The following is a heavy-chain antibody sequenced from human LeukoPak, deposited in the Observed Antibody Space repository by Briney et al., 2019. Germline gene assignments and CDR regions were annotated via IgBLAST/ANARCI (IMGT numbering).Heavy chain of an antibody. Sequence: ASVKVSCKASGYTFTSYGISWVRQASGQGLEWMGWISAYNGNTNYAQKLQGRVTMTTDTSTSTAYMELRSLRSDDTAVYYCARVVGKLEHYYYYYYMDVWGKGTTVTVSS. CDR2: ISAYNGNT. J-gene: IGHJ6*03. CDR1: GYTFTSYG. CDR3: ARVVGKLEHYYYYYYMDV. D-gene: IGHD1-1*01. V-gene: IGHV1-18*01.